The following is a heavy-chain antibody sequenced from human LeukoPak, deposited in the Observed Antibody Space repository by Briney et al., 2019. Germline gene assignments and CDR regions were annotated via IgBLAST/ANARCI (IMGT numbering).Heavy chain of an antibody. J-gene: IGHJ4*02. CDR1: GFSLSGYL. D-gene: IGHD3-22*01. V-gene: IGHV3-7*01. CDR2: IKDDGSRK. Sequence: GGSLRLSCAASGFSLSGYLMTWVRQAPGKGLEWVANIKDDGSRKHDVDSARGRFTISRDNAKNSLYLDMNSLRAEDTAVYYCARECIDGYYESSGYDLWGQGTLVTVSS. CDR3: ARECIDGYYESSGYDL.